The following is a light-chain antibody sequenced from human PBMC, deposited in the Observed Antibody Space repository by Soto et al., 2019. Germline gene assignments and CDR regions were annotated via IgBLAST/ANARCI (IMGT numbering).Light chain of an antibody. CDR3: CSYADGSTHIV. J-gene: IGLJ3*02. Sequence: QLVLTQPASVSGSPGQSITMSCTGSSSHFGTHNLVSWYQQLPGKAPKLMIYEGSKRPSGVSNRFSGSKSGNTASLTVSGLQAEDEAEYYCCSYADGSTHIVFGGGTKLTVL. V-gene: IGLV2-23*01. CDR2: EGS. CDR1: SSHFGTHNL.